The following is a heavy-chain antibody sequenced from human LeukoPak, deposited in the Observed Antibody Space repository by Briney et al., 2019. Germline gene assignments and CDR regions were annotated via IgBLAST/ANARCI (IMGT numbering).Heavy chain of an antibody. CDR2: IYSGGST. CDR1: GFTASSNS. V-gene: IGHV3-53*01. CDR3: ARDYDGLDV. J-gene: IGHJ6*04. Sequence: GGSLRLSCAASGFTASSNSMSWVRQAPGRGLEWVSVIYSGGSTYYADSVKGRFTISRDNSKNTLYLQMNSLRAEDTAVYYCARDYDGLDVWGKGTTVTVSS. D-gene: IGHD3-16*01.